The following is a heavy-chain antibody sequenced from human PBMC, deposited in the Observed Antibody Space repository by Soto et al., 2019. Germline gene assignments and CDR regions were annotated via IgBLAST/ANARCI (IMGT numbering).Heavy chain of an antibody. CDR1: GYTFTRNG. CDR3: ARGWDYTDYYGDF. V-gene: IGHV1-18*01. D-gene: IGHD1-26*01. Sequence: GASVKVSCKTSGYTFTRNGISWVRQAPGQGLEWMGWISTYSGDTDYAQVFQDRITMTTDTSTSTVHMELRSLTLGDTAVYYCARGWDYTDYYGDFWGQGTLVTVSS. J-gene: IGHJ4*02. CDR2: ISTYSGDT.